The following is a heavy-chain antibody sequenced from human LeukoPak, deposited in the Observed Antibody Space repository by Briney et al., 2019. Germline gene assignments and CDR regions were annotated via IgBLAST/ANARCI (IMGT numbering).Heavy chain of an antibody. Sequence: GGSLRLSCAASGFNFSTYAMSWVRQAPGKGLEWVSAISRSADSTYYADSVKGQFAISRDNSKNTLYLQMNSLRAEDTAVYFCAKDRARGGTTDFDYWGQGTLVTVSS. CDR2: ISRSADST. D-gene: IGHD1-7*01. J-gene: IGHJ4*02. CDR3: AKDRARGGTTDFDY. V-gene: IGHV3-23*01. CDR1: GFNFSTYA.